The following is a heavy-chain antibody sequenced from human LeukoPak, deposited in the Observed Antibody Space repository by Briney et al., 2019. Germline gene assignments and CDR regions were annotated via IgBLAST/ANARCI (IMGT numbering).Heavy chain of an antibody. Sequence: PGGSLRLSCAASGFTFSTYSLNWVRQTSGQGLEYIASISSASSYIYYADSVKGRFTISRDNAKNTLYLQMNSLRAEDTAVYYCARPPYSSGSFDLWGRGTLVTVSS. V-gene: IGHV3-21*01. D-gene: IGHD6-19*01. CDR2: ISSASSYI. CDR3: ARPPYSSGSFDL. CDR1: GFTFSTYS. J-gene: IGHJ2*01.